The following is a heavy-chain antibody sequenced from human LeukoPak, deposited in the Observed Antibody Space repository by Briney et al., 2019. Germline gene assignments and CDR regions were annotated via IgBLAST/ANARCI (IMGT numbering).Heavy chain of an antibody. J-gene: IGHJ3*02. CDR2: IYYSGST. V-gene: IGHV4-30-4*08. CDR3: ARVNIIAAAGPHDAFDI. Sequence: SQTLSLTCTVSGGSISSGDYYWSWIRQPPGKGLEWIGYIYYSGSTYYNPSLKSRVTISVDTSKNQFSLKLSSVTAVDTAVYYCARVNIIAAAGPHDAFDIWGQGTMVTVSS. CDR1: GGSISSGDYY. D-gene: IGHD6-13*01.